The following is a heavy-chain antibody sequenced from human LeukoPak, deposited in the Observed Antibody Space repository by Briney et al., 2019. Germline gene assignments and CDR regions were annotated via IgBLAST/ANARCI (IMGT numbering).Heavy chain of an antibody. CDR3: AIQQRIRHCSEGVCTEGYYFDY. Sequence: GGSLRLSCAGTGFAFKMFAIDWVRQAPGKGLEWVSCLSRGGSTTIYADSVKGRFTISRDKSQNSVFLQLNSLRPEDTALYYCAIQQRIRHCSEGVCTEGYYFDYWGQGTLVTVSS. CDR1: GFAFKMFA. V-gene: IGHV3-23*01. J-gene: IGHJ4*02. CDR2: LSRGGSTT. D-gene: IGHD2-15*01.